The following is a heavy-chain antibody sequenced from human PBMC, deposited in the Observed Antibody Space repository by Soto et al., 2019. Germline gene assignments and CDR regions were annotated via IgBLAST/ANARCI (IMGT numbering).Heavy chain of an antibody. V-gene: IGHV4-61*01. J-gene: IGHJ6*02. CDR3: ARELKQKLGYYYYGMDV. CDR2: IYYSGST. CDR1: GVSVTSVSYD. Sequence: QVQLQESGPGLVKPSETLSLTCTVSGVSVTSVSYDWSWIRQSPGKGLEWIGYIYYSGSTNYNPPLQGRVTITVDTSKNQFSLQLSSVTAADTAMYYCARELKQKLGYYYYGMDVWGQGPTVTVSS. D-gene: IGHD6-13*01.